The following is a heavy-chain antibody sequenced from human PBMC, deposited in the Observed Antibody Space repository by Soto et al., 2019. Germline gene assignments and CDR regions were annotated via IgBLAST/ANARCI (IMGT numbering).Heavy chain of an antibody. D-gene: IGHD4-17*01. V-gene: IGHV1-69*13. CDR2: IIPIFGTA. CDR1: GGTFSSYA. J-gene: IGHJ4*02. CDR3: ARGVYGDYFGY. Sequence: ASVKVSCKAPGGTFSSYAISWVRQAPGQGLEWMGGIIPIFGTANYAQKFQGRVTITADGSTSTAYMELSSLRSEDTAVYYCARGVYGDYFGYWGQGTLVTVSS.